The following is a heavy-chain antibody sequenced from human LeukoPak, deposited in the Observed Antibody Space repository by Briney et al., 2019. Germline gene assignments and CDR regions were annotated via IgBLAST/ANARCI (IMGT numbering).Heavy chain of an antibody. CDR2: IYYSGST. J-gene: IGHJ5*02. CDR3: ARASSSGWYDWFDP. D-gene: IGHD6-19*01. CDR1: GGSISSYY. V-gene: IGHV4-59*01. Sequence: SETLSLTCTVSGGSISSYYWSWIRQPPGKGLEWIGYIYYSGSTNYNPSLKSRVTISVDTSKNQFSLKLNSVTAADTAVYYCARASSSGWYDWFDPWGQGTLVTVSS.